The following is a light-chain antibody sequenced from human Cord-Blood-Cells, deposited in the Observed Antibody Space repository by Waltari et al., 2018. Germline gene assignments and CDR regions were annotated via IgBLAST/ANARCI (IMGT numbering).Light chain of an antibody. V-gene: IGLV4-69*01. CDR2: LNGDGSH. J-gene: IGLJ2*01. Sequence: QLVLTQSPSASASLGASVKLNCTLRSGHSSYAIAWHQQQPEKGPRYLMKLNGDGSHSKGDGIPVRFSGSSSGAERYLPISSLQSEDEADYYCQTWGTGIQVFGGGTKLTVL. CDR1: SGHSSYA. CDR3: QTWGTGIQV.